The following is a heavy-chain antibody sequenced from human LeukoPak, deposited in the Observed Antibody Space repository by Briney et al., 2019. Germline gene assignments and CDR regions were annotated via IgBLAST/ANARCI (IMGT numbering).Heavy chain of an antibody. J-gene: IGHJ6*02. V-gene: IGHV5-51*01. CDR2: IYPGDSDT. D-gene: IGHD1-26*01. Sequence: GESLKISCKGSGYSFTSYWIGWVRQMPGKGLEWMGTIYPGDSDTRYSPSFQGQVTISADKSISTAYLQWSSLKASDTAMYYCARRLSIVGADYGMDVWGQGTTVTVSS. CDR3: ARRLSIVGADYGMDV. CDR1: GYSFTSYW.